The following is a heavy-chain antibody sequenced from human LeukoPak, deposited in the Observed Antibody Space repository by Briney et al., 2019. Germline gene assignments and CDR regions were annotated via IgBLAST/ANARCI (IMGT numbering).Heavy chain of an antibody. D-gene: IGHD2-2*01. CDR3: ARGRLYCSSTSCFYYYYYYMDV. J-gene: IGHJ6*03. CDR2: INHSGST. CDR1: GGSFSGYY. V-gene: IGHV4-34*01. Sequence: PSETLSLTCAVYGGSFSGYYWSWIRQPPGKGLEWIGEINHSGSTNYNPSLKSRVTISVDTSKNQFSLKLSSVTAADTAVCYCARGRLYCSSTSCFYYYYYYMDVWGKGTTVTVSS.